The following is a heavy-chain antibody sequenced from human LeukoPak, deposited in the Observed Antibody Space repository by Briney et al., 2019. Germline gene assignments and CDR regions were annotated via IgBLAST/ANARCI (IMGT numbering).Heavy chain of an antibody. Sequence: SETLSLTCAVYGGSFSGYYWSWIRQPPGKGLEWIGEINHSGSTNYNPSLKSRVTISVDTSKNQFSLRLSSVTAADTAVYFCARGIVVLTYWGQGTLVTVSS. V-gene: IGHV4-34*01. J-gene: IGHJ4*02. CDR1: GGSFSGYY. D-gene: IGHD1-26*01. CDR2: INHSGST. CDR3: ARGIVVLTY.